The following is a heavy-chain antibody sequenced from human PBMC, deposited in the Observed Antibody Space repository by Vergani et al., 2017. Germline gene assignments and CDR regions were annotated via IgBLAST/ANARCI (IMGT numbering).Heavy chain of an antibody. V-gene: IGHV3-23*01. CDR3: AKGVWNYWFDS. Sequence: EVQLLESGGDLVQPEGSLRLSCAASGFSFTTYAMSWVRQAPGQGLEWVSTINTNGDYTRYGDSVKGRFTISRDNSKSTLYLQMNSLRTKNTAIYYYAKGVWNYWFDSWGQGTLVIVS. CDR2: INTNGDYT. D-gene: IGHD1-1*01. J-gene: IGHJ5*01. CDR1: GFSFTTYA.